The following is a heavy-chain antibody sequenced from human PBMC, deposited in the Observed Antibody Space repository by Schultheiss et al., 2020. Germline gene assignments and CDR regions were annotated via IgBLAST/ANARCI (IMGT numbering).Heavy chain of an antibody. J-gene: IGHJ6*02. D-gene: IGHD5-12*01. CDR2: TYYRSKWYN. Sequence: SETLSLTCAISGDSVSSNSAAWNWIRQSPSRGLEWLGRTYYRSKWYNDYAVSVKSRITINPDTSKNQFSLQLNSVTPEDTAVYYCARSPYGGYGTDYYYYGMDVWGQGTTVNV. V-gene: IGHV6-1*01. CDR1: GDSVSSNSAA. CDR3: ARSPYGGYGTDYYYYGMDV.